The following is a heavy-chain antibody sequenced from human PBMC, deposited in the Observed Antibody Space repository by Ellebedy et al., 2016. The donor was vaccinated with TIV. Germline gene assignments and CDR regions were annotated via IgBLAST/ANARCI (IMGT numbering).Heavy chain of an antibody. CDR3: ANELRARAFDI. V-gene: IGHV3-33*06. J-gene: IGHJ3*02. Sequence: PGGSLRLSCAASGFTFSSYGMHWVRQAPGKGLEWVAVIWYDGSNKYYADSVKGRFTISRDNSKNTLYLQMNILRVDDTAVYLCANELRARAFDIWGQGTMVTVSS. CDR1: GFTFSSYG. CDR2: IWYDGSNK.